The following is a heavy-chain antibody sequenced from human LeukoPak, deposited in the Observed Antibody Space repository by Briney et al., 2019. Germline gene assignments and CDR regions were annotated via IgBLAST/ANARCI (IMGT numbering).Heavy chain of an antibody. V-gene: IGHV3-21*06. Sequence: GGSLRLSCAASGFTFSSYNMNWVRQAPGKGPEWVSSITGSSSYIYYADSVKGRFTISRDNAKNSLYLQMDSLRVEDTAVYYSAKTGYCSGGSCYSPSFDYWGQGTLVTVSS. CDR3: AKTGYCSGGSCYSPSFDY. J-gene: IGHJ4*02. CDR2: ITGSSSYI. CDR1: GFTFSSYN. D-gene: IGHD2-15*01.